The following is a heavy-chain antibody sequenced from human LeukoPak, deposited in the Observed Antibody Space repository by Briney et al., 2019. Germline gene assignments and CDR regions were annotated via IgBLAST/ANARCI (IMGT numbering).Heavy chain of an antibody. CDR1: GFTFSNYA. V-gene: IGHV3-23*01. CDR3: AKSSPREYYFDY. D-gene: IGHD3-10*01. Sequence: GGSLRLSCAASGFTFSNYAINWLRQAPGKGLEWVSGITGSGGNTYYADSVKGRFTISRDNSKNTLYLQMNSLRAEDTAVYYCAKSSPREYYFDYWGQGTLVTVSS. CDR2: ITGSGGNT. J-gene: IGHJ4*02.